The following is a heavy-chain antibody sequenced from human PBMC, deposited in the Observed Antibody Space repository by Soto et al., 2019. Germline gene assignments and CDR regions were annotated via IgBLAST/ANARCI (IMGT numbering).Heavy chain of an antibody. D-gene: IGHD3-10*01. V-gene: IGHV2-5*02. CDR3: AHRNVLLWFGEVSFDP. CDR2: IYWDDDK. J-gene: IGHJ5*02. CDR1: GFSLSTSGVG. Sequence: QITLKESGPTLVKPTQTLTLTCTFSGFSLSTSGVGVGWIRQPPGKALEWLALIYWDDDKRYSPSLKSRLTITKDTSNNQVVLTMTNMDPVDTATYYCAHRNVLLWFGEVSFDPWGQGTLVTVSS.